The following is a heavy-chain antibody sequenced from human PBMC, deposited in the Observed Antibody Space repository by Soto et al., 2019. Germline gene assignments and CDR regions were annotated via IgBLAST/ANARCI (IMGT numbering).Heavy chain of an antibody. CDR2: ISGTVTTT. Sequence: GGSLRLSCAASGFTFSSYAMTWVRQAPGKGLEWVSTISGTVTTTYYADSVKGRFTISRDNSKNTLYLQMNSLRTEDTAVYYCVKAVYLLDFDYWGQGTRVSVSS. D-gene: IGHD2-8*01. CDR3: VKAVYLLDFDY. V-gene: IGHV3-23*01. CDR1: GFTFSSYA. J-gene: IGHJ4*02.